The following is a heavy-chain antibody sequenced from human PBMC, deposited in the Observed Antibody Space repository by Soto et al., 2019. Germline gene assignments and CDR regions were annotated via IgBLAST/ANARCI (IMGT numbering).Heavy chain of an antibody. CDR2: ISSSGSTI. J-gene: IGHJ2*01. Sequence: GGSLRLSCAASGFTFSSYEMNWVRQAPGKGLEWVSYISSSGSTIYYADSVKGRFTISRDNAKNSLYLQMNSLRAEDTAVYYCASYLTTVTYWYFDLWGRGTLVTVSS. CDR1: GFTFSSYE. D-gene: IGHD4-17*01. V-gene: IGHV3-48*03. CDR3: ASYLTTVTYWYFDL.